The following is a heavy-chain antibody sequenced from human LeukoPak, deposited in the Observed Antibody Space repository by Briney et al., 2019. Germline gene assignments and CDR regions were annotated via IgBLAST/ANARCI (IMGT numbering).Heavy chain of an antibody. CDR3: AKGRDGYNYVPF. V-gene: IGHV1-69*05. J-gene: IGHJ4*02. CDR1: GGTFISYA. D-gene: IGHD5-24*01. Sequence: SVKVSCKASGGTFISYAISWVRQAPGQGLEWMGRIIPIFGTANYAQKFQGRVTITTDESTSTAYMELSSLRSEDTAVYYCAKGRDGYNYVPFWGQGTLVTVSS. CDR2: IIPIFGTA.